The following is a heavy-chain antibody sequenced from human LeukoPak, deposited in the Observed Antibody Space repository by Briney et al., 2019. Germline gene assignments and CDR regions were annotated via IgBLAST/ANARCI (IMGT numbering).Heavy chain of an antibody. V-gene: IGHV3-21*01. D-gene: IGHD5-24*01. CDR1: GFTFSSYA. CDR2: ISSSSSYI. CDR3: AREMATDFSLGAFDI. J-gene: IGHJ3*02. Sequence: GGSLRLSCAASGFTFSSYAMSWVRQAPGKGLEWVSSISSSSSYIYYADSVKGRFTISRDNAKNSLYLQMNSLRAEDTAVYYCAREMATDFSLGAFDIWGQGTMVTVSS.